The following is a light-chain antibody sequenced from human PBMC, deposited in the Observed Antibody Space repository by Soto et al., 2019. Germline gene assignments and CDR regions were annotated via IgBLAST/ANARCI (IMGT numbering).Light chain of an antibody. J-gene: IGLJ2*01. Sequence: QSVLTQSPSASASLGASVKLTCTLSSGHSSYAIAWHQQQPEKGPRYLMKLDSDGSHTKGDAIPDRFSSSSSGAERYLTISILQSEDEADYYCQTWGTGIHVVFGGGTKLTVL. V-gene: IGLV4-69*01. CDR3: QTWGTGIHVV. CDR2: LDSDGSH. CDR1: SGHSSYA.